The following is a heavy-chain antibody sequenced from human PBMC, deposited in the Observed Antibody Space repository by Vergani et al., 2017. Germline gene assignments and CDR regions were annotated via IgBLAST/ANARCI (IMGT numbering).Heavy chain of an antibody. CDR2: ISWNSGSI. V-gene: IGHV3-9*01. CDR1: GFTFDDYA. CDR3: AKGALPYDSSGHSLDY. D-gene: IGHD3-22*01. Sequence: EVQLVESGGGLVQPGRSLRLSCAASGFTFDDYAMHWVRQAPGKGLEWVSGISWNSGSIGYADSVKGRFTISRDNAKNSLYLQMNSLRAEDTALYYCAKGALPYDSSGHSLDYWGQGTLVTVSS. J-gene: IGHJ4*02.